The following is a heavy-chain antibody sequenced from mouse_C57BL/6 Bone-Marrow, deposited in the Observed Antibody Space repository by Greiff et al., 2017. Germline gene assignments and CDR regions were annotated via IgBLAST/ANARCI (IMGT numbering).Heavy chain of an antibody. CDR1: GYTFTSYG. Sequence: QVQLKESGAELARPGASVKLSCKASGYTFTSYGISWVKQRTGQGLEWIGEIYPRSGNTYYNEKFKGKATLTADKSSSTAYMELRSLTSEDSAVYFCARSYYGSSDFDYWGRGTALTVSS. D-gene: IGHD1-1*01. CDR3: ARSYYGSSDFDY. J-gene: IGHJ2*01. V-gene: IGHV1-81*01. CDR2: IYPRSGNT.